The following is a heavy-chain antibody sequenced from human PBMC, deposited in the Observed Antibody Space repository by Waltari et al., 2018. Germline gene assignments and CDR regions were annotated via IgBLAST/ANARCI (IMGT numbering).Heavy chain of an antibody. V-gene: IGHV4-34*01. D-gene: IGHD3-10*01. CDR3: ARVGDYHGSGRFGLDV. J-gene: IGHJ6*02. Sequence: QAQLHQWGAGLLKPSETLSLTCAVSGGSFSGYFWSWLRQSPGKGLEWIGEINRDGTANYNPPLKSRVGMSVDTIKSQISLSLSSVTAADAAVYYCARVGDYHGSGRFGLDVWGRGTRVTVSS. CDR2: INRDGTA. CDR1: GGSFSGYF.